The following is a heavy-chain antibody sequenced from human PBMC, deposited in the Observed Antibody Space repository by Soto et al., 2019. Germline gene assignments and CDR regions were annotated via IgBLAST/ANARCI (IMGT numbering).Heavy chain of an antibody. CDR1: GTIFSSYT. D-gene: IGHD3-16*01. J-gene: IGHJ6*02. CDR3: ARGLGGRMDD. V-gene: IGHV1-69*08. Sequence: QVQLVQSGAEVKKPGSSVRVSCKASGTIFSSYTISWVRQAHGQGLEWMGRIIPILGETNSAQKFQGRVTLTAVKSTNTAYMELNSLRLEDTALYYCARGLGGRMDDWGQGTTVTVSS. CDR2: IIPILGET.